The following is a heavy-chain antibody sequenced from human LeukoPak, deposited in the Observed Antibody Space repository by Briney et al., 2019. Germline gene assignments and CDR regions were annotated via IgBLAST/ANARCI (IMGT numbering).Heavy chain of an antibody. J-gene: IGHJ4*02. V-gene: IGHV4-61*02. CDR3: ARDKVGGSYSY. CDR1: GGSISGGSYY. D-gene: IGHD1-26*01. Sequence: SETLSLTCAVSGGSISGGSYYWRWIRQPGGKGLEGIERTYTSGSTNYNPSLKSRITISVDTSKNQFSLKLSSVTAADTAVYYCARDKVGGSYSYWGQGTLVTVSS. CDR2: TYTSGST.